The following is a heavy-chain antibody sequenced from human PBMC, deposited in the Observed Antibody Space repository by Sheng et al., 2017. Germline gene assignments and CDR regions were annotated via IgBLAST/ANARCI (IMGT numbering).Heavy chain of an antibody. CDR1: GGSIITNSY. V-gene: IGHV4-39*01. CDR3: SRQGDFSMSDYYYYMDV. J-gene: IGHJ6*03. D-gene: IGHD3-16*02. CDR2: SIIVGAP. Sequence: QLQLQESGPGLVKPSETLSLTCTVSGGSIITNSYWGWIRHPPGRDWSGLGVSIIVGAPFTTRPSKSRVTISVXTSKNQFSMKLSSVTAADTALYYCSRQGDFSMSDYYYYMDVWGKGTMVTVSS.